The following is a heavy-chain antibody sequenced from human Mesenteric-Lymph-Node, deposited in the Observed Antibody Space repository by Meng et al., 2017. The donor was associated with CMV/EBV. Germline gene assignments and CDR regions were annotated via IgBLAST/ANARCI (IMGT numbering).Heavy chain of an antibody. Sequence: SETLSLTCTVSGGSISSYYWSWIRQPPGKGLEWIGYMYQSGSTKYNSYLNSRVSTSVDTSKNQFSLKLTSVTAADTAVYSCARYITGSEAFDVWGQGTMVTVSS. CDR1: GGSISSYY. CDR2: MYQSGST. J-gene: IGHJ3*01. CDR3: ARYITGSEAFDV. V-gene: IGHV4-59*01. D-gene: IGHD1-20*01.